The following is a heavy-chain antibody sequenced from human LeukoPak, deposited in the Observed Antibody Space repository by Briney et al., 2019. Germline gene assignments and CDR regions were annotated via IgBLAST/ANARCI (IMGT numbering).Heavy chain of an antibody. V-gene: IGHV4-31*03. D-gene: IGHD4-17*01. Sequence: SETLSLTCTVSGGSISSGGYYWSWIRQHPGKGLEFIGYIFYSGTTYYNPSLKSRVSISLDTSLNQFSLKVISVTAADTPVYYCARYGAPFDSWGQGTLLTVSS. CDR3: ARYGAPFDS. J-gene: IGHJ4*02. CDR2: IFYSGTT. CDR1: GGSISSGGYY.